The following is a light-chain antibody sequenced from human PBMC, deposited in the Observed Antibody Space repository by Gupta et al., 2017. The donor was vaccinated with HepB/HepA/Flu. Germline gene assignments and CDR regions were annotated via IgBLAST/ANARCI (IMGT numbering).Light chain of an antibody. Sequence: QPVLTQPPSASGTPGQRVAISCSGSSSNVGRDNVYWYRQLPGTAPKLLIYNDDRRPSGVPDRFSGSKSGTSASLAIXGXRSEEEXDYYCAAWDNSLSAYVLGTGTWVTVL. CDR2: NDD. J-gene: IGLJ1*01. CDR1: SSNVGRDN. V-gene: IGLV1-47*02. CDR3: AAWDNSLSAYV.